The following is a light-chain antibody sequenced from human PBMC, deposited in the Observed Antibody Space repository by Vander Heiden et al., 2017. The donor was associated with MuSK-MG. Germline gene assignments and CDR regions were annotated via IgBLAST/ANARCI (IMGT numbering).Light chain of an antibody. CDR1: SSNLGAGYD. Sequence: QSVLTQPPSVSGAPGQSVTIPCTGSSSNLGAGYDARWYQQLPGTAPKPLISGNSNRPSGVPDRFSASKSGTSASLANTGLRAEDEADYYCQSYDSSLSGSVVFGGGTKLTVL. V-gene: IGLV1-40*01. CDR2: GNS. J-gene: IGLJ2*01. CDR3: QSYDSSLSGSVV.